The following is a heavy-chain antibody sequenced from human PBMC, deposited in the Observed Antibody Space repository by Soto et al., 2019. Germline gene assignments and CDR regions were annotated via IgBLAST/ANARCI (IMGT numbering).Heavy chain of an antibody. CDR1: GGSISSYF. CDR2: IYYSGST. Sequence: SETLSLTCSVSGGSISSYFWSWIRRPPGKGLEWIGYIYYSGSTNYNPSLKSRVTISVDTSKNQFSLKLSSVTAADTAVYYCARDTRITMVRGVPHDAFDIWGQGTMVT. V-gene: IGHV4-59*01. CDR3: ARDTRITMVRGVPHDAFDI. J-gene: IGHJ3*02. D-gene: IGHD3-10*01.